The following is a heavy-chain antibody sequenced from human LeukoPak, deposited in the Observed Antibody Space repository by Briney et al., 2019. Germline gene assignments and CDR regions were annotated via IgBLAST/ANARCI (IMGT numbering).Heavy chain of an antibody. Sequence: GGSLRLSCAASGFTFSSYAMHWVRQAPGKGLEWVAVISYDGSNKYYADSVKGRFTISRDNSKNTLYLQMNSLRAEDTAVYYCARDLMSSGDYTYYWGQGTLVTVSS. CDR2: ISYDGSNK. CDR3: ARDLMSSGDYTYY. V-gene: IGHV3-30*04. CDR1: GFTFSSYA. J-gene: IGHJ4*02. D-gene: IGHD4-17*01.